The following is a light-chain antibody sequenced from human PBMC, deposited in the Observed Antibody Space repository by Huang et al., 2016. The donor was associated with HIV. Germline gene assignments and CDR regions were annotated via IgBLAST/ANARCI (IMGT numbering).Light chain of an antibody. Sequence: EIVLTQSPDTLSLSPGERATLSCRASHSVSSNFLAWYQQKPGQSPRLLIYGASRRATGIPDRCSGSGSGTDFTLTITRLEPEDFAVYYCQQYGGSPLFTFGPGTKVDIK. CDR1: HSVSSNF. J-gene: IGKJ3*01. CDR3: QQYGGSPLFT. CDR2: GAS. V-gene: IGKV3-20*01.